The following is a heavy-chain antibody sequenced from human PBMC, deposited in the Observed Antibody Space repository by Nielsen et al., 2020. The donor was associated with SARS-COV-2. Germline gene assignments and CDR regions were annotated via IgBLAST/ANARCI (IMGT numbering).Heavy chain of an antibody. CDR1: GGSFSGYY. D-gene: IGHD6-13*01. V-gene: IGHV4-34*01. CDR3: ARGGRYSSSWFFY. CDR2: INHSGST. J-gene: IGHJ4*02. Sequence: GSLRLSCAVYGGSFSGYYWSWIRQPPGKGLEWIGEINHSGSTNYNPSLKSRVTISVDTSKNQFSLKLSSVTAADTAVYYCARGGRYSSSWFFYWGQGTLVTVSS.